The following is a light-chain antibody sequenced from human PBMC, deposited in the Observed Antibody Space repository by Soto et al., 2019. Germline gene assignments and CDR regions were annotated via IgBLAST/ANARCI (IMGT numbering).Light chain of an antibody. Sequence: QSVLTQPPSVSGAPGQRVTISCTGSRSNIGAGYDVHWYQQFPGRAPKLLIYGNNTRPSGVPDRLSGSKSGTSASLAITGLQAEDEADYYCQSYDTSLTSRVFGGGTKVTVL. J-gene: IGLJ3*02. CDR2: GNN. V-gene: IGLV1-40*01. CDR3: QSYDTSLTSRV. CDR1: RSNIGAGYD.